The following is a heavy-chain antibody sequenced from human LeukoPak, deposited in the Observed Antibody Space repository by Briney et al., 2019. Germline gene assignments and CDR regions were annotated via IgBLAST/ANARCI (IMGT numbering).Heavy chain of an antibody. V-gene: IGHV1-18*01. D-gene: IGHD5-18*01. CDR1: GYTFISYG. Sequence: APVKVSCKASGYTFISYGISWVRQAPGQGPEWMGWISAYNGNTNYAQKLQDRVIITTDTSTSTAYMDVRSLRSDDTAVYYCARDVGYSYGYGSWKSAFDIWGQGTMVTVSS. J-gene: IGHJ3*02. CDR3: ARDVGYSYGYGSWKSAFDI. CDR2: ISAYNGNT.